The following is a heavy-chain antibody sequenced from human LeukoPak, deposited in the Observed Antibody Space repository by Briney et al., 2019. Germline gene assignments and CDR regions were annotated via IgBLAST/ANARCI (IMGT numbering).Heavy chain of an antibody. CDR3: ARVGPYYYDSSGYLDY. CDR1: GGSISSYY. D-gene: IGHD3-22*01. V-gene: IGHV4-59*01. Sequence: KPSETLSLTCTVSGGSISSYYWSWIRQPPGKGLEWIGYIYYSGSTNYNPSLKSRVTISVDTSKNQLSLKLSSVTAADTAVYYCARVGPYYYDSSGYLDYWGQGTLVTVSS. CDR2: IYYSGST. J-gene: IGHJ4*02.